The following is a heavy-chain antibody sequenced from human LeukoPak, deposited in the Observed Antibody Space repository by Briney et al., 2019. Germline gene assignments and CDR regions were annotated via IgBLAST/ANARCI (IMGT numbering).Heavy chain of an antibody. CDR2: IGTGGDT. CDR3: AKGIAVAGWFDY. D-gene: IGHD6-19*01. V-gene: IGHV3-13*01. J-gene: IGHJ4*02. Sequence: PGGSLRLSCAASGFTFSSADLHWVRQVTGKGLEWVSAIGTGGDTYYADSVRGRFTISRDNSKNTLYLQMNSLRAEDTAVYYCAKGIAVAGWFDYWGQGTLVTVSS. CDR1: GFTFSSAD.